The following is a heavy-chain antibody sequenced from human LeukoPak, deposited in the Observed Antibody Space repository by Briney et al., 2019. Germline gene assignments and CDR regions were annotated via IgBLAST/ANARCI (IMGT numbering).Heavy chain of an antibody. D-gene: IGHD5-18*01. CDR1: GGSFSGYY. CDR2: ITGSGGNT. CDR3: AKEDPAVILGIDY. V-gene: IGHV3-23*01. Sequence: PSETLSLTCAVYGGSFSGYYWSWVRQGPGKGLEWVSAITGSGGNTYYADSVRGRFTISRDNSKNTLFLQLDSLRAEDTAVYYCAKEDPAVILGIDYWGQGALVIVSS. J-gene: IGHJ4*02.